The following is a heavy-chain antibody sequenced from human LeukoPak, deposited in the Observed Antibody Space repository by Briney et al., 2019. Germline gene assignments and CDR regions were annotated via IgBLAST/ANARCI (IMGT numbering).Heavy chain of an antibody. D-gene: IGHD2-2*01. CDR1: GYTFTGYN. Sequence: ASVMVSCKASGYTFTGYNIHWVRQAPGQGLEWMGWINPNSGGTNFAQKFQGRVTMTRDTSISTAHMELSRLRSYDKDVDYCARADCSSTSWQDINYSVYYYMDPWGQRD. J-gene: IGHJ6*03. V-gene: IGHV1-2*02. CDR2: INPNSGGT. CDR3: ARADCSSTSWQDINYSVYYYMDP.